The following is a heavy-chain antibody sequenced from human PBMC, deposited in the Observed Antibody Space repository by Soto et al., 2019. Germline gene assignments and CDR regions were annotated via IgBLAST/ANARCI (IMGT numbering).Heavy chain of an antibody. CDR2: IYSGGTT. CDR3: ARDPGYSGYVGFDL. Sequence: EVQLVESGGGVIQPGGSLRLSCAASGFIVSSNYMSWVRQAPGKGLEWVSVIYSGGTTYYAVSVKVRCTISRDNYKNTMYLHMNSLRAEDTAVYYCARDPGYSGYVGFDLLGQGTLVTVSS. J-gene: IGHJ4*02. V-gene: IGHV3-53*01. D-gene: IGHD5-12*01. CDR1: GFIVSSNY.